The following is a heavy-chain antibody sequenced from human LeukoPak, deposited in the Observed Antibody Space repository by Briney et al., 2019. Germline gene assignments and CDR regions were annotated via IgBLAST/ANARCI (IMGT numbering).Heavy chain of an antibody. D-gene: IGHD1-26*01. CDR1: GFTFSSYA. CDR3: AKDIPISGSYFH. Sequence: PGGSLRLSCAASGFTFSSYAMHWVRQAPGKGLEWVAVISYDGSNKYYADSVKGRFTISRDNSKNTLYLQMNSLRAEDTAIYYCAKDIPISGSYFHWGQGTLVTVSP. CDR2: ISYDGSNK. V-gene: IGHV3-30-3*01. J-gene: IGHJ4*02.